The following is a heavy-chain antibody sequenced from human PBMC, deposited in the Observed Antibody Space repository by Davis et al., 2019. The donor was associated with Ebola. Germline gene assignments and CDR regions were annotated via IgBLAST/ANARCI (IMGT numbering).Heavy chain of an antibody. CDR1: GGSISGSSYY. CDR2: IYFSGSA. V-gene: IGHV4-39*07. Sequence: MPSETLSLTCAVSGGSISGSSYYWGWVRQTPGKGLEWIGSIYFSGSAYYNLSLKSRATISINTSKNQFSLKLSSVTAADTAVYYCAKVRPDEGIDYWGQGTLVTVSS. D-gene: IGHD3-16*01. CDR3: AKVRPDEGIDY. J-gene: IGHJ4*02.